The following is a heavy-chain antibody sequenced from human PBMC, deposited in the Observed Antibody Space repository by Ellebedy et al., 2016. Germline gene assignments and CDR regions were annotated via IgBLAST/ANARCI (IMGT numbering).Heavy chain of an antibody. D-gene: IGHD2/OR15-2a*01. CDR1: GFSFTEYY. Sequence: GGSLRLSCEVSGFSFTEYYMSWMRQARGKGPEWVSYISQSGHDTAYVDSVKGRFLISRDNAKNSLSLEMNSLRAEDTAVYYCARAPQGSGLLYYFHYWGQGTLVTVSS. V-gene: IGHV3-11*05. CDR2: ISQSGHDT. CDR3: ARAPQGSGLLYYFHY. J-gene: IGHJ4*02.